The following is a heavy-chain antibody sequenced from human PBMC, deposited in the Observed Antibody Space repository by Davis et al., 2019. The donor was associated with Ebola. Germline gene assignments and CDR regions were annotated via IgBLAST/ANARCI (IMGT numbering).Heavy chain of an antibody. CDR1: GFTFSSYG. Sequence: GESLKISCAASGFTFSSYGMHWVRQAPGKGLEWVAVISYDGSNKYYADSVKGRFTISRDNSKNTLYLQMNSLRAEDTAVYYCAKGPRGGSCYTCYYYYMDVWGKGTTVTVSS. D-gene: IGHD2-2*02. J-gene: IGHJ6*03. CDR3: AKGPRGGSCYTCYYYYMDV. CDR2: ISYDGSNK. V-gene: IGHV3-30*18.